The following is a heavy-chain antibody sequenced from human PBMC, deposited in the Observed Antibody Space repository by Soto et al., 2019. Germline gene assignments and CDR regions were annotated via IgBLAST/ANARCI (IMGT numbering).Heavy chain of an antibody. V-gene: IGHV1-2*02. Sequence: ASVKVSCKASGYMFTGYYIHWVRQAPGQGLEWMGWINPKSGGAKYAEKLQGRVSMTGDTSLTTAYLELSSLTSNDTAVYYCATDRVAVDMWGQGTKVTVSS. J-gene: IGHJ3*02. D-gene: IGHD3-22*01. CDR1: GYMFTGYY. CDR3: ATDRVAVDM. CDR2: INPKSGGA.